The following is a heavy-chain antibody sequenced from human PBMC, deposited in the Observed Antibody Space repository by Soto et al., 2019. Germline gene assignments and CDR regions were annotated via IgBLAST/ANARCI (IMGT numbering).Heavy chain of an antibody. Sequence: DVQLVQSGAAVKKPGESLRISCKGSGYTFSSYWIVWVRQMPGKGLEWMGIIHCDDSDTEYSPSFEGQVTISADKSVNTAYLQWRSLRASDTATYYCVRYGGKTLGYWGQGTLVTVSS. V-gene: IGHV5-51*01. D-gene: IGHD4-17*01. J-gene: IGHJ4*02. CDR1: GYTFSSYW. CDR2: IHCDDSDT. CDR3: VRYGGKTLGY.